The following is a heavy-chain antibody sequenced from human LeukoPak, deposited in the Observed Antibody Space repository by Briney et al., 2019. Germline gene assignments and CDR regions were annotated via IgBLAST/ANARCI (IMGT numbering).Heavy chain of an antibody. Sequence: SGRSLRLSCAASGFTFSSYAMHWVRQAPGRGLEWVAVISYDGSNKYYADSVKGRFTISRDNSKNTLYLQMNSLRAEDTAVYYCARDRRWARRIVGAIDWGQGTLVTVSS. CDR2: ISYDGSNK. CDR1: GFTFSSYA. CDR3: ARDRRWARRIVGAID. V-gene: IGHV3-30*04. D-gene: IGHD1-26*01. J-gene: IGHJ4*02.